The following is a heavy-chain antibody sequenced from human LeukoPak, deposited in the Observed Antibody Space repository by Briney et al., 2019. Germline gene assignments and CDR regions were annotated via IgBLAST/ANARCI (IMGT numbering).Heavy chain of an antibody. V-gene: IGHV3-30-3*01. CDR3: ARRVMTTVTKYYFDY. CDR1: GFTFSSYA. D-gene: IGHD4-17*01. J-gene: IGHJ4*02. Sequence: PRGSLRLSCAASGFTFSSYAMHWVRQAPGKGLEWVAVISYDGSNKYYADSVKGRFTISRDNSKNTLYLQMNSLRAEDMAVYYCARRVMTTVTKYYFDYWGQGTLVTVSS. CDR2: ISYDGSNK.